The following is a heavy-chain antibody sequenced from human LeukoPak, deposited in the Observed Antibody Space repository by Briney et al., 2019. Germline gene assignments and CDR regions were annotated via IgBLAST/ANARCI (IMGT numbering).Heavy chain of an antibody. J-gene: IGHJ4*02. CDR1: GFSLNSYW. V-gene: IGHV3-7*04. CDR3: VRVHSSGQLETFDY. CDR2: IKRDGSEK. D-gene: IGHD6-19*01. Sequence: GGSLRLSCAASGFSLNSYWMSWVRQAPGKGLEWVANIKRDGSEKYYVDSVKGRFSISRDYAKNSLYLQLSSLRVEDTAMYYCVRVHSSGQLETFDYWGQGTLVTVSS.